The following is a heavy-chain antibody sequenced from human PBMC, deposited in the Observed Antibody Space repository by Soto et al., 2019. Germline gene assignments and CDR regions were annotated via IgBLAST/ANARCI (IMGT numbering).Heavy chain of an antibody. J-gene: IGHJ6*02. CDR2: INPNSGGT. D-gene: IGHD4-17*01. CDR3: VRAGTTVTTDPNYYYYYGMDV. Sequence: QVQLVQSGAEVKKPGASVKVSCKASGYTFTGYYMHWVRQAPGQGLEWMGWINPNSGGTNYAQKFQGRVTMTRDTSISTAYMELSRLRSDDTAVYYCVRAGTTVTTDPNYYYYYGMDVWGQGTTVTVSS. V-gene: IGHV1-2*02. CDR1: GYTFTGYY.